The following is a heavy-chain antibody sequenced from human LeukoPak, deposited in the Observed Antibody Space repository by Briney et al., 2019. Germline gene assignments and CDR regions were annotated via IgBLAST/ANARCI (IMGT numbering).Heavy chain of an antibody. J-gene: IGHJ4*01. D-gene: IGHD3-10*01. Sequence: QPGGSLRLSGAASGFTFSSYYMHWVRQAPGKGPVWVSRINSDGGSTTYADSVKSRFTISRDNAKNTLYLQMNSLRAEDTAVYYCAFYGSGSPSWGQGTLVTVSS. CDR3: AFYGSGSPS. CDR1: GFTFSSYY. V-gene: IGHV3-74*01. CDR2: INSDGGST.